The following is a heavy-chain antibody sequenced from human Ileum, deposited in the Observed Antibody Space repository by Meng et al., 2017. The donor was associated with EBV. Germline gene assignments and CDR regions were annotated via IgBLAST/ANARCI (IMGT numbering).Heavy chain of an antibody. D-gene: IGHD6-13*01. CDR3: ALRPRQLLRGWFDS. V-gene: IGHV2-5*01. CDR2: IYGQGDK. J-gene: IGHJ5*01. CDR1: GFSLSTSGVG. Sequence: IALKASPPTAVKPQQTLTLTCTFSGFSLSTSGVGVGWIRQPPGKALEWLAMIYGQGDKHYSPSLTSRLTITKDTSKNQVVLTMTNMDSVDTATYYCALRPRQLLRGWFDSWGQGALVTVSS.